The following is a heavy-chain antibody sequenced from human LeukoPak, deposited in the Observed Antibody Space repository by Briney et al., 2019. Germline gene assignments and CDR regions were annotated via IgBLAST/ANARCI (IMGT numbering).Heavy chain of an antibody. CDR1: GFTFSDYY. D-gene: IGHD3-9*01. J-gene: IGHJ4*02. CDR2: ISSSGSTI. CDR3: ARDYDILTGYTLGY. V-gene: IGHV3-11*04. Sequence: GGSLRLSCAASGFTFSDYYMSWIRQAPGKGLEWVSYISSSGSTIYYADPVKGRFTISRDNAKNSLYLQMNSLRAEDTAVYYCARDYDILTGYTLGYWGQGTLVTVSS.